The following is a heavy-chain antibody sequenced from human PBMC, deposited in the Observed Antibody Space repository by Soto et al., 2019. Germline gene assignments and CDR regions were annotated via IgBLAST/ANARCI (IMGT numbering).Heavy chain of an antibody. D-gene: IGHD2-8*01. CDR1: GGTFSSYA. Sequence: QVQLVQSGAEVKKPGSSVKVSCKASGGTFSSYAISWVRQAPGQGLEWMGGIIPIFGTANYAQKFQGRVTLAAEESTRTAYIELSSLRYQETPLYYCASPKTRIMVYAYHTNYYGIDVWGQGSTVTVSS. CDR3: ASPKTRIMVYAYHTNYYGIDV. CDR2: IIPIFGTA. J-gene: IGHJ6*02. V-gene: IGHV1-69*12.